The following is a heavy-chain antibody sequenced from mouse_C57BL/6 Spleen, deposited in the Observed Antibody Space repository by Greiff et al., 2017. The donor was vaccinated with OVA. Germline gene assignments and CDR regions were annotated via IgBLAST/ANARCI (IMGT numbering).Heavy chain of an antibody. CDR2: ISSGGDYI. V-gene: IGHV5-9-1*02. CDR1: GFTFSSYA. Sequence: EVQLVESGEGLVKPGGSLKLSCAASGFTFSSYAMSWVRQTPEKRLEWVAYISSGGDYIYYADTVKGRFTISRDNARNTLYLQMSSLKSEDTAMYYCTRAEPFYYDYDEFAYWGQGTLVTVSA. J-gene: IGHJ3*01. CDR3: TRAEPFYYDYDEFAY. D-gene: IGHD2-4*01.